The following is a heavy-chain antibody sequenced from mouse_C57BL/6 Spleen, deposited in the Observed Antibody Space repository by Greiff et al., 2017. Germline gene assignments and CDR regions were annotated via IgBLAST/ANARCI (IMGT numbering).Heavy chain of an antibody. CDR2: IYPGSGST. CDR3: EIAYCGSSLPFGG. D-gene: IGHD1-1*01. J-gene: IGHJ1*03. CDR1: GYTFTSYW. Sequence: QVQLQQPGAELVKPGASVKMSCKASGYTFTSYWITWVKQRPGQGLEWIGDIYPGSGSTNYNEKFKSKATLTVDTSSSTAYMQLSSLTSEDSAFYYCEIAYCGSSLPFGGWGTGTTVTV. V-gene: IGHV1-55*01.